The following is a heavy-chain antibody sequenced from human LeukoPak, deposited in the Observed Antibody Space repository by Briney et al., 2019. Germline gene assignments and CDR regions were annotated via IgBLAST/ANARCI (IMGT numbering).Heavy chain of an antibody. V-gene: IGHV3-30-3*02. CDR1: GFTFSSYA. CDR3: AKLVPRIAVAAFDY. D-gene: IGHD6-19*01. Sequence: GGSLRLSCAASGFTFSSYAMHRVRQAPGKGLEWVAVISYDGSNKYYADSVKGRFTISRDNSKNTLYLQMNSLRAEDTAVYYCAKLVPRIAVAAFDYWGQGTLVTVSS. CDR2: ISYDGSNK. J-gene: IGHJ4*02.